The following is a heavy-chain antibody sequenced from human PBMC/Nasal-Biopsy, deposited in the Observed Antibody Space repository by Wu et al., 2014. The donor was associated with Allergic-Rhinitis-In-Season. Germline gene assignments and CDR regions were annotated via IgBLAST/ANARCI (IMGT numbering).Heavy chain of an antibody. CDR1: GYSFSSFG. V-gene: IGHV1-18*01. D-gene: IGHD1-1*01. CDR2: ISPYNYNT. Sequence: VKVSCKALGYSFSSFGISWVRQAPGQPPEWMGWISPYNYNTKYPQKVQGRVTMTTDRSTSTAYMEVRSLRSDDTAVYFCARGDWTYYFDYWGQGTLVTVSS. J-gene: IGHJ4*02. CDR3: ARGDWTYYFDY.